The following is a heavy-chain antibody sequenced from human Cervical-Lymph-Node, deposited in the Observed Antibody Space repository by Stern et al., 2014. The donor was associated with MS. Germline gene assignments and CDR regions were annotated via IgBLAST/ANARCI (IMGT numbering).Heavy chain of an antibody. CDR1: GNTLTQYS. CDR2: FDPEDGDT. CDR3: ATAGEYGGPYYFDS. J-gene: IGHJ4*02. V-gene: IGHV1-24*01. D-gene: IGHD4-23*01. Sequence: VQLVQSGAEVKKPGASVKVSCKGPGNTLTQYSMHWVRQAPGKGLEWLGGFDPEDGDTFYAQKFQGRVIMTEDATTDRAFMELSSLTSEDTAFYYCATAGEYGGPYYFDSWGQGTLVIVSS.